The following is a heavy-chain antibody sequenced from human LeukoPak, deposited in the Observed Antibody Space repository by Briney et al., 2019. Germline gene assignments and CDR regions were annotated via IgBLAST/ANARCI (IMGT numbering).Heavy chain of an antibody. CDR1: GYTFTGYY. CDR3: ARRNGITIFGVVRGTEFDP. Sequence: GASVKVSCKASGYTFTGYYMHWVRQAPGQGLEWMGWINPNSGGTNYAQKLQGRVTMTRDTSISPAYMELSRLRSDDTAVYYCARRNGITIFGVVRGTEFDPWGQGTLVTVSS. CDR2: INPNSGGT. D-gene: IGHD3-3*01. V-gene: IGHV1-2*02. J-gene: IGHJ5*02.